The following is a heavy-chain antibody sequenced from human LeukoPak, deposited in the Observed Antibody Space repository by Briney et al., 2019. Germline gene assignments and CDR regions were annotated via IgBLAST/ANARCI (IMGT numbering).Heavy chain of an antibody. CDR3: ARVTSSFYYGMDV. J-gene: IGHJ6*02. D-gene: IGHD6-6*01. V-gene: IGHV4-34*01. CDR1: GDSFSGYY. CDR2: IYHSGST. Sequence: SETLSLTCAVYGDSFSGYYWSWIRQPPGKGLEWIGEIYHSGSTNYNPSLKSRVTISVDASKNQFSLNLRSVTAADTAVYYCARVTSSFYYGMDVWGQGTTVTVSS.